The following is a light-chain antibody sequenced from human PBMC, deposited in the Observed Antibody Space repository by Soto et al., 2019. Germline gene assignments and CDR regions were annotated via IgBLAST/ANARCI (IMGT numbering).Light chain of an antibody. J-gene: IGKJ2*01. CDR1: QSLLHSNGYNY. Sequence: DLVMTQSPLSLPVTPGEPASISCRSSQSLLHSNGYNYLDWYLQKPGQSPQLLIYLGSNRASGVPDRFSGSGSGTDFTLKISRLEAEDVGVYYCMQALQTSYTFGQGTKLEIK. V-gene: IGKV2-28*01. CDR3: MQALQTSYT. CDR2: LGS.